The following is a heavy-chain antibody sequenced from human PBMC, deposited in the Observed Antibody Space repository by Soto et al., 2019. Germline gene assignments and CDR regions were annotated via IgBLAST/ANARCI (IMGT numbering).Heavy chain of an antibody. V-gene: IGHV3-23*01. CDR1: GFTFSSYA. D-gene: IGHD5-18*01. CDR3: AKGVSQYTPLALFDY. J-gene: IGHJ4*02. CDR2: ISGSDWRT. Sequence: EVQLLESGGGLVRPGGSLRLSCAASGFTFSSYAMSWVRQAPGKGLEWVSTISGSDWRTYSTDSVKGRFTISRDNSRNTAYLQMNSLRVEDTAVYYCAKGVSQYTPLALFDYWGRGTLVTVSS.